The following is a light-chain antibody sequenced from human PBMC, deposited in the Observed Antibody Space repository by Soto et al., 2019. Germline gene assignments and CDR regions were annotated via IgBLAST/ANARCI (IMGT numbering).Light chain of an antibody. Sequence: QSALTQPASVSGSPGQSITISCTGTSSDVGAYDFVSWYQHSPGKAPKLVTFDVTHRPPGISDRFSGSKSANTASLTISGLQAADEADYYCSSYTSSSTWVFGGGTKLTVL. CDR2: DVT. CDR1: SSDVGAYDF. CDR3: SSYTSSSTWV. V-gene: IGLV2-14*01. J-gene: IGLJ3*02.